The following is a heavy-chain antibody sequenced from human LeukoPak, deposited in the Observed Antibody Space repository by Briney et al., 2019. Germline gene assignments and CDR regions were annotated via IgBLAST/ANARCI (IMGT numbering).Heavy chain of an antibody. V-gene: IGHV4-59*08. CDR3: ASLGSSGWPYYFDY. D-gene: IGHD6-19*01. J-gene: IGHJ4*02. Sequence: SETLSLTCTVSGGSISSYYWSWIRQPPGKGLEWIGYIYYSGSTNYNPSLKSRVTISVDTSKNQFSLKLSSVTAADTAVYYCASLGSSGWPYYFDYWGQGTLVTVSS. CDR2: IYYSGST. CDR1: GGSISSYY.